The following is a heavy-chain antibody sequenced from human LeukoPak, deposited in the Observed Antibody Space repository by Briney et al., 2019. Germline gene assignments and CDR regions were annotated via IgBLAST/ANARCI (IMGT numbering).Heavy chain of an antibody. CDR2: ISYDGSNK. D-gene: IGHD6-13*01. CDR3: ARDLSSSWAGYYYYYGMDV. V-gene: IGHV3-30*04. Sequence: GRSLRLSCAASGFTFSSYAMHWVRQAPGKGLEWVAVISYDGSNKYYADSVKGRFTISRDNSKNTLYLQMNSLRAEDTAVYYCARDLSSSWAGYYYYYGMDVWGQGTTVTVSS. J-gene: IGHJ6*02. CDR1: GFTFSSYA.